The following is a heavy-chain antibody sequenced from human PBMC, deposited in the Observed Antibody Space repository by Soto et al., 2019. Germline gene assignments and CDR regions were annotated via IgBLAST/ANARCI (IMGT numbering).Heavy chain of an antibody. Sequence: EVQLVESGGGLVQPGRSLRLSCAASGFTFDDYAMHWVRQAPGKGLEWVSGISWNSGSIGYADSVKGRFTISRDNAKNSLYLQMNSLRAEDTALYYCAKDLRDGPFDIWGQGTIVTVSS. J-gene: IGHJ3*02. CDR3: AKDLRDGPFDI. CDR1: GFTFDDYA. V-gene: IGHV3-9*01. CDR2: ISWNSGSI. D-gene: IGHD2-8*01.